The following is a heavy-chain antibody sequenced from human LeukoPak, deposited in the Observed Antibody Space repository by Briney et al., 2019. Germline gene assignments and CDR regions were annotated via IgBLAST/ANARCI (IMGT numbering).Heavy chain of an antibody. V-gene: IGHV1-46*01. D-gene: IGHD3-3*01. CDR1: GYTFTSYY. CDR3: GREGVAGTGLDY. J-gene: IGHJ4*02. Sequence: ASVKVSCKASGYTFTSYYMHWVRQAPGQGLEWMGIINPSGGTAYAQKLQGRITMTRDTTTLYMELSSLRSEDTAVYYCGREGVAGTGLDYWGQGTLVTVSS. CDR2: INPSGGT.